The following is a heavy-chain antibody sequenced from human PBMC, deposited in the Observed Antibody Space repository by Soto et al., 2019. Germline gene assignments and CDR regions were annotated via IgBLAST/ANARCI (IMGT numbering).Heavy chain of an antibody. CDR3: ARDVAMPTGLGLGY. CDR1: GFAFTNYG. Sequence: QVQVVESGGGVVQPGRSLRLSCAASGFAFTNYGMHWVRQAPGKGLEWVAFVSNDGNRKYYADSVKGRFTISRDNSENTVYLQMTSLRRDETAVFYCARDVAMPTGLGLGYWGQGALVTVSS. CDR2: VSNDGNRK. J-gene: IGHJ4*02. D-gene: IGHD2-2*01. V-gene: IGHV3-30*03.